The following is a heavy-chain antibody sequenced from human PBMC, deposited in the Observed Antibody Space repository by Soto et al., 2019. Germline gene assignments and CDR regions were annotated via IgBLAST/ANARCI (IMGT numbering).Heavy chain of an antibody. V-gene: IGHV3-33*01. J-gene: IGHJ4*02. Sequence: GGSLRLSCAASGFTFSSYGMHWVRQAPGKGLEWVAVIWYDGSNKYYADSVKGRFTISRDNSKNTLYLQMNSLRAEDTAVYYCARGEQLRQVDYWGQGTLVTVSS. CDR1: GFTFSSYG. CDR3: ARGEQLRQVDY. D-gene: IGHD5-12*01. CDR2: IWYDGSNK.